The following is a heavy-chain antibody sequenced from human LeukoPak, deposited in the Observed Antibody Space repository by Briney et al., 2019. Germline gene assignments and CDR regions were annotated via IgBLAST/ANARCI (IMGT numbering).Heavy chain of an antibody. V-gene: IGHV1-18*01. CDR1: GYTFTTYD. CDR3: ARDRGSGQLG. Sequence: ASVKVSCKASGYTFTTYDILWVRQATGQGLEWMGWISAYNGNTNYAQKFQGRVTMTTDTSTSTAYMELRSLKSDDTAVYYCARDRGSGQLGWGQGTLVTVSS. D-gene: IGHD6-6*01. CDR2: ISAYNGNT. J-gene: IGHJ4*02.